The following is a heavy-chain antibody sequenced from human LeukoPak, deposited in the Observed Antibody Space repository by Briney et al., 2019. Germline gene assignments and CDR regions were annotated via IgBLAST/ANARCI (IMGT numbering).Heavy chain of an antibody. J-gene: IGHJ4*02. CDR3: AKMTPVTSFQLLVLDS. CDR1: GDSTTNYY. Sequence: PSETLSLTCSVSGDSTTNYYCSWIRQSPGKGLEWLAYVYKNGHLDYNPSLRSRVTVSVDRSKTQFSLRLRSVTAADTAVYYCAKMTPVTSFQLLVLDSWGPGTLVTISS. D-gene: IGHD4-11*01. CDR2: VYKNGHL. V-gene: IGHV4-59*01.